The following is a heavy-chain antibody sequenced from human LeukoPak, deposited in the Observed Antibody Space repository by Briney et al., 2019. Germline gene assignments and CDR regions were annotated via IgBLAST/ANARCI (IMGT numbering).Heavy chain of an antibody. Sequence: GGSLRLSCSASGFSFHDYTMHWVRHAPGKGLEWVSSIFWDSSTVAYADSVKGRFTISRDNAQNFLYLQMNSLRDEDMALYYCARVQYSRMSKGASDLWGQGTLVIVSS. D-gene: IGHD6-6*01. J-gene: IGHJ3*01. CDR2: IFWDSSTV. CDR1: GFSFHDYT. CDR3: ARVQYSRMSKGASDL. V-gene: IGHV3-9*03.